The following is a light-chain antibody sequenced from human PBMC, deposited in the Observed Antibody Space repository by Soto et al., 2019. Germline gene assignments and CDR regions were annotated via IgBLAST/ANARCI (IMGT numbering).Light chain of an antibody. Sequence: EMVLTQSPATLSLSPGERATLSCRASLGVTSFLAWYQQKPGQAPRLLIYDAFRRATGIPARFSGSGSGTDFTLTISSLEPEDFAVYYCQQRSNWPYTVGQGTKLEIK. J-gene: IGKJ2*01. V-gene: IGKV3-11*01. CDR3: QQRSNWPYT. CDR2: DAF. CDR1: LGVTSF.